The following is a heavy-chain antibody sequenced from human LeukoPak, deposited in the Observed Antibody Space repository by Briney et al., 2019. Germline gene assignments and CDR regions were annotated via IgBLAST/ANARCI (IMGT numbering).Heavy chain of an antibody. J-gene: IGHJ4*02. CDR3: ARGRLPSSTSWGAYCGGDCYSGVYYFDY. D-gene: IGHD2-21*01. CDR1: GYTFTSYG. Sequence: ASVKVSCKASGYTFTSYGISWVRQAPGQGLEWMGWISAYNGNTNYAQKLQGRVTMTTDTSTSTAYMELRSLRSDDTAVYYCARGRLPSSTSWGAYCGGDCYSGVYYFDYWGQGTLVTVSS. V-gene: IGHV1-18*01. CDR2: ISAYNGNT.